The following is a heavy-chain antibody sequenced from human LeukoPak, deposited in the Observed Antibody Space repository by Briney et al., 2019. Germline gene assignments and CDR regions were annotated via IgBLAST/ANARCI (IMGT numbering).Heavy chain of an antibody. CDR1: GGSISSYY. J-gene: IGHJ4*02. CDR3: ARVASYYYDSSGYYGRPSPPFDY. Sequence: SETLSLTCSVSGGSISSYYWSWFRQPPGKGLEWIGYMYYSGSTNYNPSLKSRVTISVDTSKNRFSLKLNSVTAADTAVYYCARVASYYYDSSGYYGRPSPPFDYWGQGTLVTVSS. CDR2: MYYSGST. V-gene: IGHV4-59*12. D-gene: IGHD3-22*01.